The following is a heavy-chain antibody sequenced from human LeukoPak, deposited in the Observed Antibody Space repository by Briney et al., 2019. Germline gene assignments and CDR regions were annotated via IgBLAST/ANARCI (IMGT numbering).Heavy chain of an antibody. CDR1: GFTFNTFD. Sequence: GGSLRLSCAASGFTFNTFDMTWVRQAPGKGLEWVSYISSGSSSRYYADSVKGRFTISRDNAKNSLYLQMNSLRAEDTAVYYCARRPHEFSYYYYGMDVWGQGTTVTVSS. J-gene: IGHJ6*02. V-gene: IGHV3-48*01. CDR2: ISSGSSSR. CDR3: ARRPHEFSYYYYGMDV.